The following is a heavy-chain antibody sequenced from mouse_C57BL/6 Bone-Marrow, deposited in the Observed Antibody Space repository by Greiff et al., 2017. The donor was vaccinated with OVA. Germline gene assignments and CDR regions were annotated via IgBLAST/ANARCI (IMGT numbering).Heavy chain of an antibody. Sequence: EVQLVESGGGLVKPGGSLKLSCAASGFTFSSYAMSWVRQTPEKRLEWVATISDGGSYTYYPDNVKGRFTISRDNAKNNLYLQMSHLKSEDTAMYYCARAPMVSPDYWGQGTTLTVSS. D-gene: IGHD2-2*01. CDR1: GFTFSSYA. CDR3: ARAPMVSPDY. J-gene: IGHJ2*01. V-gene: IGHV5-4*01. CDR2: ISDGGSYT.